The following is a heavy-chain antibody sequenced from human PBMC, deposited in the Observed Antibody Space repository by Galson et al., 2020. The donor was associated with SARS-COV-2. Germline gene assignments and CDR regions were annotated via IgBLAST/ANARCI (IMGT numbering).Heavy chain of an antibody. Sequence: SETLSLTCTVSGGSISSYYWSWIRQPPGKGLEWIGYINYSGSTNYNPSLKSRVTISVDTSKNQFSLKLSSVTAADTAVYYCARLYYDFWSGYSDPGMDVWGQGTTVTVAS. V-gene: IGHV4-59*08. D-gene: IGHD3-3*01. CDR2: INYSGST. CDR3: ARLYYDFWSGYSDPGMDV. J-gene: IGHJ6*02. CDR1: GGSISSYY.